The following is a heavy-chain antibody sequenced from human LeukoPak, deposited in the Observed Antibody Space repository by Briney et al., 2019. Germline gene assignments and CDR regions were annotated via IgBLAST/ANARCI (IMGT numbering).Heavy chain of an antibody. V-gene: IGHV3-23*01. D-gene: IGHD2-15*01. CDR1: EFTFSSYG. Sequence: GGSLRLSCAASEFTFSSYGMSWVRQAPGKGLEWVSAISGSGGSTYYADSVKGRFTISRDNSKNTLYLQMNSLRAEDTAVYYCARRMAANWFDPWGQGTLVTVSS. CDR2: ISGSGGST. J-gene: IGHJ5*02. CDR3: ARRMAANWFDP.